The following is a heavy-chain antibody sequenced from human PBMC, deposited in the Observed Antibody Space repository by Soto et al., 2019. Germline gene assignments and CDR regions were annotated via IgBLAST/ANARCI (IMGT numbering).Heavy chain of an antibody. CDR3: AKAINGALDS. J-gene: IGHJ3*02. V-gene: IGHV3-7*01. CDR1: GFTFSNYY. CDR2: IKEDGSET. Sequence: GGSLRLSCAASGFTFSNYYMRWVRQAPGKGLEWVANIKEDGSETYYVDSVKGRFTISRDNAKNSLYLQMNSLRAEDTAVYYCAKAINGALDSWGQGTMVTVSS.